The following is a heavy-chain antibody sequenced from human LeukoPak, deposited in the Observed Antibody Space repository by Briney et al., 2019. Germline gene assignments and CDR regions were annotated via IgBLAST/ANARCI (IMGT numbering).Heavy chain of an antibody. CDR1: GFTFSSYA. Sequence: GGSLRLSCAASGFTFSSYAMHWVRQAPGKGLEWVAVISYDGSNKYYADSVKGQFTISRDNSKNTLYLQMNSLRAEDTAVYYRARDQEAVFGFAFDIWGQGTMVTVSS. J-gene: IGHJ3*02. CDR3: ARDQEAVFGFAFDI. CDR2: ISYDGSNK. D-gene: IGHD3-16*01. V-gene: IGHV3-30-3*01.